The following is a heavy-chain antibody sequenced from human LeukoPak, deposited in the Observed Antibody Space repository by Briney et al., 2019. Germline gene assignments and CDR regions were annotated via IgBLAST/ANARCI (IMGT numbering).Heavy chain of an antibody. Sequence: SETLSLTCAVYGGSFSGYYWSWIRQPPGKGLEWIGEINHSGSTNYNPSLKSRVTISVDTSKNQFSLKLSSVTAADTAVYYCAHQGQWLAVFDYWGQGTLVTVSS. CDR3: AHQGQWLAVFDY. CDR1: GGSFSGYY. V-gene: IGHV4-34*01. J-gene: IGHJ4*02. CDR2: INHSGST. D-gene: IGHD6-19*01.